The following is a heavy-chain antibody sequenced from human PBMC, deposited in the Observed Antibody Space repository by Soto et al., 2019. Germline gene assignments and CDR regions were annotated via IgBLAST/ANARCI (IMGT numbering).Heavy chain of an antibody. J-gene: IGHJ4*02. V-gene: IGHV1-69*13. Sequence: ASVKVSCKASGGTFSTSSFVWVRQGPGQGLEWMGGIIPIFTRTNFAQKFQGRVTFSADESTRTTYMELRSLTSEDTAIYYCARDVVRSTAGDSWGQGTLVTVSS. CDR2: IIPIFTRT. CDR3: ARDVVRSTAGDS. D-gene: IGHD2-15*01. CDR1: GGTFSTSS.